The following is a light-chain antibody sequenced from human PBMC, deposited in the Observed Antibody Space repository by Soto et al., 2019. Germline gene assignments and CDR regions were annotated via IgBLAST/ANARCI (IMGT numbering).Light chain of an antibody. CDR1: QSISTY. V-gene: IGKV1-39*01. CDR2: GAL. Sequence: DIQMTQSPSSLSASVEDRVTITCRTSQSISTYSNWYQQKPGKAPKLLICGALSLQSGVPSRFSGGRSGTDFNHTISSLQPDDFAVYYCHQSYSTPPLFGYGNKVEIK. J-gene: IGKJ2*01. CDR3: HQSYSTPPL.